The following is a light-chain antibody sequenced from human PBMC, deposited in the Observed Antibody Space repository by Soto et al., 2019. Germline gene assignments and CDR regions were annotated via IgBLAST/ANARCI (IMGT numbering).Light chain of an antibody. V-gene: IGKV3-20*01. CDR3: QKYGSAPWK. Sequence: EIVLTQSPVTLSLSPGEIATLSCSASQSVGSSHLAWYQQKPGQAPRLLIYGASSRATGIPDRFSGSGSGTDFTLTISRLEPEDFAVYYCQKYGSAPWKFGQGTKVDIK. CDR1: QSVGSSH. J-gene: IGKJ1*01. CDR2: GAS.